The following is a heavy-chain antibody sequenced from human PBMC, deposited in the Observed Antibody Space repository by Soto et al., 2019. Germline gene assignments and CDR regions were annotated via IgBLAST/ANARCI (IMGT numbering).Heavy chain of an antibody. V-gene: IGHV4-59*08. CDR2: VYHSGST. CDR3: ARGSAWSGTNWFDP. J-gene: IGHJ5*02. Sequence: SETLSLTCTVSGGSINNYYWSWIRQPPGKGLEWIGYVYHSGSTSYNPSLKSRVTMSVDKSKSQISLRLSSVTAADTAVYSCARGSAWSGTNWFDPWGQGTLVTAPQ. CDR1: GGSINNYY. D-gene: IGHD6-19*01.